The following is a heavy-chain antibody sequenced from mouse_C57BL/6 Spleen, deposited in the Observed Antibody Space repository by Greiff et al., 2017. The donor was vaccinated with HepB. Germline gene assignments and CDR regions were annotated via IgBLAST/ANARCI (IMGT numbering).Heavy chain of an antibody. CDR1: GYTFTSYW. J-gene: IGHJ3*01. CDR3: ATHDYYGSSYSWFAY. Sequence: QVQLQQPGAELVMPGASVKLSCKASGYTFTSYWMHWVKQRPGQGLEWIGEIDPSDSYTNYNQKFKGKSTLTVDKSSSTAYMQLSSLTSEDSAVYYCATHDYYGSSYSWFAYWGQGTLVTVSA. CDR2: IDPSDSYT. V-gene: IGHV1-69*01. D-gene: IGHD1-1*01.